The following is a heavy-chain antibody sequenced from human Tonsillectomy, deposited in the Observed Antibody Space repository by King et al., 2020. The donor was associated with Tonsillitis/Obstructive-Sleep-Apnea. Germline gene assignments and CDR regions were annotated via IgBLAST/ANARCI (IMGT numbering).Heavy chain of an antibody. J-gene: IGHJ4*02. Sequence: QLVQSGGGLVQPGGSLRLSCAASGFTFSSYEMNWVRQAPGKGLEWVSYISSSGSTIYYADSVKGRFTISRDNAKNSLYLQMNSLRAEDTAGYYCAQSRAARPYYWGQGTLVTVSS. CDR2: ISSSGSTI. V-gene: IGHV3-48*03. D-gene: IGHD6-6*01. CDR3: AQSRAARPYY. CDR1: GFTFSSYE.